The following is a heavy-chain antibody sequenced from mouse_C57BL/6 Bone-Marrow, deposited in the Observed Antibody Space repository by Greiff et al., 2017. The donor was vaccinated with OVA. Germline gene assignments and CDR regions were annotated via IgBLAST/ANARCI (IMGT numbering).Heavy chain of an antibody. CDR3: ARNRFITTVDYAMDY. V-gene: IGHV1-55*01. CDR1: GYTFTSYW. J-gene: IGHJ4*01. CDR2: IYPGSGST. D-gene: IGHD1-1*01. Sequence: VQLQQPGAELVKPGASVKMSCKASGYTFTSYWITWVKQRPGQGLEWIGDIYPGSGSTNYNEKFKSKATLTVDTSSSTAYMQLSSLTSEDSAVYYCARNRFITTVDYAMDYWGQGTSVTVSS.